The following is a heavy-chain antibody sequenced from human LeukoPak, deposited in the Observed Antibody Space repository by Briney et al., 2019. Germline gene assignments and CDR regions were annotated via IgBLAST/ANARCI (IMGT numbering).Heavy chain of an antibody. Sequence: SQTLSLTCTVSGASISSGGYYWSWIRQHPGKGLKWIGYFSYSGSPYYNPSLKSRVTISADTSRNQFSLKLRSVTAADTAVYYCARGPHCSSTSCYSEYFHHWGQGTLVTISS. CDR1: GASISSGGYY. J-gene: IGHJ1*01. CDR2: FSYSGSP. D-gene: IGHD2-2*01. CDR3: ARGPHCSSTSCYSEYFHH. V-gene: IGHV4-31*02.